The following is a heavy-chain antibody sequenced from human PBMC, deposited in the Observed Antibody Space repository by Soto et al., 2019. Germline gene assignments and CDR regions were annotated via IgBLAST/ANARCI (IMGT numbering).Heavy chain of an antibody. CDR2: IIPIFGTA. J-gene: IGHJ6*02. V-gene: IGHV1-69*12. CDR3: ARNGRTGTLYYSGMDV. D-gene: IGHD1-1*01. CDR1: GGTFSSYA. Sequence: QVQLVQSGAEVKKPGSSVTVSCKASGGTFSSYAISWVRQAPGQGLEWMGGIIPIFGTANYAQKFQGRVTITADESTSTAYMELSSLRSEDTAVYYCARNGRTGTLYYSGMDVWGQGTTVTVSS.